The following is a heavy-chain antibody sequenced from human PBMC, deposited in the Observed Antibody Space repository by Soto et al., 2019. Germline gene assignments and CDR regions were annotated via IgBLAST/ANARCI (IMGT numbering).Heavy chain of an antibody. V-gene: IGHV1-18*04. D-gene: IGHD3-22*01. CDR3: AREKALYYYDSSGYWD. Sequence: QVQLVQSGAEVKKPGASVKVSCKASGYTFTSYGISWVRQAPGQGLEWMGWISAYNGNTNYAQKLQGRVTMTTDTHTSTAYVELRSVRSDDTGVYYCAREKALYYYDSSGYWDWGQGTLVTVSS. J-gene: IGHJ4*02. CDR2: ISAYNGNT. CDR1: GYTFTSYG.